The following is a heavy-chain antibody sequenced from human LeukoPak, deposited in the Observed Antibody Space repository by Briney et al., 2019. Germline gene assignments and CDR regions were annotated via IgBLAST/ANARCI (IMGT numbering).Heavy chain of an antibody. V-gene: IGHV3-23*01. CDR3: GGWATSYGYTYYFDY. J-gene: IGHJ4*02. CDR1: GFTFSSYA. D-gene: IGHD5-12*01. CDR2: ISGSGGST. Sequence: QAGGSLRLSCAASGFTFSSYAMSWVRQAPGKGLEWVSAISGSGGSTYYADSVKGRFTISRDNSKNTLYLQMNSLRAEDTAVYYCGGWATSYGYTYYFDYWGQGTLVTVSS.